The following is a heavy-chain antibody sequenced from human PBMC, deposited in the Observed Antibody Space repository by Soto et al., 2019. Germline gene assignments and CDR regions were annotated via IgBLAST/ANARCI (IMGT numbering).Heavy chain of an antibody. V-gene: IGHV1-69*13. Sequence: GASVKVSCKASGGTFSSYAISWVRQAPGQGLEWMGGIIPIFGTANYAQKFQGRVTITADESTSTAYMELSSLRSEDTAVYYCAHTYYDSSGYYGHKYYFDYWGQGTLVTVSS. CDR3: AHTYYDSSGYYGHKYYFDY. D-gene: IGHD3-22*01. CDR1: GGTFSSYA. CDR2: IIPIFGTA. J-gene: IGHJ4*02.